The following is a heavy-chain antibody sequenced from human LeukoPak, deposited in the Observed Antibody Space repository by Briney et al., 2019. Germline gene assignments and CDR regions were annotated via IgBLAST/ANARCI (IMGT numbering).Heavy chain of an antibody. V-gene: IGHV3-21*01. CDR1: GFTFSSYG. CDR2: ISGSGSSSI. Sequence: PGGTLRLSCAASGFTFSSYGMSWVRQAPGKGLEWVSAISGSGSSSIYYADSLKGRFTISRGNAKNSLYLQMNSLRAEDTAVYYCARDPDYGGDNDYWGQGTLVTVSS. CDR3: ARDPDYGGDNDY. J-gene: IGHJ4*02. D-gene: IGHD4-23*01.